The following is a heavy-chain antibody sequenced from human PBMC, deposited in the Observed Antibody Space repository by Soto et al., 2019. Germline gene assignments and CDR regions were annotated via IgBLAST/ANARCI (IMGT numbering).Heavy chain of an antibody. J-gene: IGHJ6*02. Sequence: PSETLSLTCAVYGGSFSCYYWIWIRQPPGKGLEWIGEINHSGSTNYNPSLKSRVTISVDTSKNQFSLKLSSVTAADTAVYYCARWTPYQLLSHYYYGMDVWGQGTTVTVSS. CDR2: INHSGST. D-gene: IGHD2-2*01. V-gene: IGHV4-34*01. CDR3: ARWTPYQLLSHYYYGMDV. CDR1: GGSFSCYY.